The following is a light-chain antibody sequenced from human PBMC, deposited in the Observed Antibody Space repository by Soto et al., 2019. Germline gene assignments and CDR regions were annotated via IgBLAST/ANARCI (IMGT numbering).Light chain of an antibody. CDR3: QQCFSLPPT. CDR1: QRIDNY. J-gene: IGKJ1*01. Sequence: DIQMTQSPSSLSASVSDRVTITCRASQRIDNYLSWYQQIPGKAPKLLIYAASNLQRGVPSRFSGSGSGTEFTLTISNLQPDDFAVYYCQQCFSLPPTFGHGTKVDIK. CDR2: AAS. V-gene: IGKV1-39*01.